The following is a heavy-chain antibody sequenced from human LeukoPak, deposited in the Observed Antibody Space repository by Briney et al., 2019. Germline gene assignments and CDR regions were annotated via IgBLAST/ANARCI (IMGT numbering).Heavy chain of an antibody. CDR1: GGTFSSYA. V-gene: IGHV1-46*01. Sequence: ASVKVSCKASGGTFSSYAISWVRQAPGQGLEWMGIINPSGGSTSYAQKFQGRVTMTRDTSTSTVYMELSSLRSEDTAVYYSARAQQSHRQWLSKTVGCFDYWGQGTLVTVSS. CDR3: ARAQQSHRQWLSKTVGCFDY. D-gene: IGHD6-19*01. CDR2: INPSGGST. J-gene: IGHJ4*02.